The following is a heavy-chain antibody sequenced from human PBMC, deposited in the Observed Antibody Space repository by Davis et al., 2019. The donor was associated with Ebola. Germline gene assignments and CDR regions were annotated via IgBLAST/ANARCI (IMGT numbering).Heavy chain of an antibody. CDR2: INHSGST. J-gene: IGHJ6*03. D-gene: IGHD3-22*01. Sequence: PSETLSLTCAVYGGSFSGYYWSWIRQPPGKGLEWIGEINHSGSTNYNPSLKSRVTISVDTSKNQFSLKLSSVTAADTAVYYCARARAGDSSGYYPYYYYYYMDVWGKGTTVTVSS. CDR1: GGSFSGYY. V-gene: IGHV4-34*01. CDR3: ARARAGDSSGYYPYYYYYYMDV.